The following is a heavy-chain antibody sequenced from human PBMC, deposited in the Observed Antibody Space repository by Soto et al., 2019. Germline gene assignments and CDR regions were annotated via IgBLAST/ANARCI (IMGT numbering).Heavy chain of an antibody. CDR2: IIPIFGTA. Sequence: QVQLVQSGAEVKKPGSSVKVSCKASGGTFSSYAISWGRQAPGQGLEWWGGIIPIFGTANYAQKFQGRVTITADESTSTAYMELSSLRSEDTAVYYCARGTLGYCSSTSCYSYYYYGMDVWGQGTTVTVSS. V-gene: IGHV1-69*01. CDR1: GGTFSSYA. CDR3: ARGTLGYCSSTSCYSYYYYGMDV. J-gene: IGHJ6*02. D-gene: IGHD2-2*01.